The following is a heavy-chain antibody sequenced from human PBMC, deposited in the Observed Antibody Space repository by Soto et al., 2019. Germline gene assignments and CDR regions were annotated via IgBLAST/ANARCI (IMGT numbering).Heavy chain of an antibody. D-gene: IGHD3-22*01. CDR1: GYTFNSYG. V-gene: IGHV1-18*01. Sequence: QVQLVQSGTEVKKPGASVKVSCKASGYTFNSYGISWVRQAPGPGLEWMGWISPYDDNTNYAQNLQGRVTMTTDTSTRTAYMELRSLRSDDTAVYYCARGGYYDSSGSRNYHYYGMDAWGQGTTVTVS. CDR3: ARGGYYDSSGSRNYHYYGMDA. J-gene: IGHJ6*02. CDR2: ISPYDDNT.